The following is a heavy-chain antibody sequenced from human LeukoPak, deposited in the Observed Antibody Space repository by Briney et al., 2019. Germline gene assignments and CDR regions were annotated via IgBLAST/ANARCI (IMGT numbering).Heavy chain of an antibody. CDR1: GYTFTGYY. Sequence: ASVKVSCKASGYTFTGYYMHWVRQAPGQGLEWMGWINPGSGATNCAQRFHGRVTMTRDTSISTVYMELSRLRSDDTAVYYCARDGAWGFWSASYSRGLDYWGQGTLVTVSS. V-gene: IGHV1-2*02. CDR2: INPGSGAT. CDR3: ARDGAWGFWSASYSRGLDY. J-gene: IGHJ4*02. D-gene: IGHD3-3*01.